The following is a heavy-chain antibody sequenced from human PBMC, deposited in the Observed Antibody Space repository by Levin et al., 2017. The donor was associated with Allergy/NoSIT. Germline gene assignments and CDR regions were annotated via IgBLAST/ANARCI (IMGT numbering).Heavy chain of an antibody. Sequence: GGSLRLSCAGSGFTFSDYDMHWVRQAPGKGLEWVSAIYTAGDTYYSGSVKGRFTVSRDNAKNSLYLQMHDLRAGDTALYYCARGRYCSGGTCYAGAFDIWGQGTMVTVAS. CDR3: ARGRYCSGGTCYAGAFDI. D-gene: IGHD2-15*01. V-gene: IGHV3-13*04. CDR2: IYTAGDT. CDR1: GFTFSDYD. J-gene: IGHJ3*02.